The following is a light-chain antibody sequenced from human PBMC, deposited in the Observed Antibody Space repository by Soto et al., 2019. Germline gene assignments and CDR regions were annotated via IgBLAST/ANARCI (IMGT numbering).Light chain of an antibody. CDR1: SSNIGSNT. V-gene: IGLV1-44*01. CDR3: AAWDDSLNGYV. Sequence: QSVLTQPPSASGAPGQRVTIACSGSSSNIGSNTVNWYQQLPGTAPKLLIYSNNQRPSGVRDRFSGSKSGTSASLAISGLQSEDEADYYCAAWDDSLNGYVFGTRTKLTVL. CDR2: SNN. J-gene: IGLJ1*01.